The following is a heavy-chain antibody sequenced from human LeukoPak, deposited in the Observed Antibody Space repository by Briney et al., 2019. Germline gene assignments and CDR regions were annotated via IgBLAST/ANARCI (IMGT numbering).Heavy chain of an antibody. CDR2: ISYDGSNK. J-gene: IGHJ4*02. CDR1: GFTFSSYG. CDR3: AKDHFAYYYDSSGYYSY. Sequence: GGSLRLSCAASGFTFSSYGMHWVRQAPGKGLEWVAVISYDGSNKYYADSVKGRFTISRDNSKNTLYLQMNSLRAEDTAVYYCAKDHFAYYYDSSGYYSYWGQGTLVTVSS. D-gene: IGHD3-22*01. V-gene: IGHV3-30*18.